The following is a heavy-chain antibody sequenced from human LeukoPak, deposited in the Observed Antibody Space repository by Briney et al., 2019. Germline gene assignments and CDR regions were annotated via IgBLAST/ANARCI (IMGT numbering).Heavy chain of an antibody. J-gene: IGHJ1*01. CDR3: ARVPHYYGSGSYYNVDGYFQH. CDR1: GFTFSSYW. CDR2: INSDGSST. D-gene: IGHD3-10*01. Sequence: GGSLRLSCAASGFTFSSYWMHWVRQAPGKGLVWVSRINSDGSSTGYADSVKGRFTISRDNAKNTLYLQMNSLRAEDTAVYYCARVPHYYGSGSYYNVDGYFQHWGQSTLVTVSS. V-gene: IGHV3-74*01.